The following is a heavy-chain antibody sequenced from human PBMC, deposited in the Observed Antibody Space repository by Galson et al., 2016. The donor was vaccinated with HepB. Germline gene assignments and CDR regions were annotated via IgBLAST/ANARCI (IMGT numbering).Heavy chain of an antibody. J-gene: IGHJ3*02. V-gene: IGHV3-74*01. CDR2: IFTDGSGT. CDR1: GFTFSAYP. CDR3: GRGSKYGFDM. Sequence: AASGFTFSAYPMHWVRQAPGKGLVWISRIFTDGSGTLYADSVKGRFTISRDNAKNTLFLQMNSLRADDTAVYYCGRGSKYGFDMWGQGTMVTVSS.